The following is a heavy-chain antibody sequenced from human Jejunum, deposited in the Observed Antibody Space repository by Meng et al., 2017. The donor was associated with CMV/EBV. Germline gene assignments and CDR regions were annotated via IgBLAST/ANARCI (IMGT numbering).Heavy chain of an antibody. D-gene: IGHD5-18*01. Sequence: FSSYWRTWGRQAPGRGLEWVASIKKDGSEKNYVDSVKGRFTISRDNAKNSLYLQMNNLRAEDTAVYYCARDLYKYGTIGLSAMDVWGQGTTVTVSS. V-gene: IGHV3-7*01. CDR3: ARDLYKYGTIGLSAMDV. J-gene: IGHJ6*02. CDR2: IKKDGSEK. CDR1: FSSYW.